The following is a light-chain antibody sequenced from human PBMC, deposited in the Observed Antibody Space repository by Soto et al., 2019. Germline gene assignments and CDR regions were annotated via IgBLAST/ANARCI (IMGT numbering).Light chain of an antibody. J-gene: IGLJ2*01. V-gene: IGLV1-44*01. CDR3: AAWDGGRTGVI. CDR2: SNE. CDR1: SSNVGSNT. Sequence: QSVLTQPPSASGTPGQRVTISCSGSSSNVGSNTVNWYQRLAGTAPKLLIYSNEQRPSGVPDRFSGSKSGTSASLAISGLQSDDEAVYYCAAWDGGRTGVIFGGGTQLTVL.